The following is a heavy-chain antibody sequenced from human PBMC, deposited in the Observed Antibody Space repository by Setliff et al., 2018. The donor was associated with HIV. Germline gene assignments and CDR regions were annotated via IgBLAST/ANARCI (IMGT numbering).Heavy chain of an antibody. CDR3: ARLSSSGWSHDAFDM. CDR2: IYTSGST. D-gene: IGHD6-19*01. V-gene: IGHV4-61*02. J-gene: IGHJ3*02. Sequence: PSETLSLTCTVSGGSISSGSYYWSWIRQPAGKGLEWIGRIYTSGSTNYNPSLKSRVTISVDTSKNQFSLKLSSVTAADTAVCYCARLSSSGWSHDAFDMWGQGTMVTVSS. CDR1: GGSISSGSYY.